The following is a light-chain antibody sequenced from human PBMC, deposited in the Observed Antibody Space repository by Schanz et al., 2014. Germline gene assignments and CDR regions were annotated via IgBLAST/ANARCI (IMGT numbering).Light chain of an antibody. CDR2: GAS. V-gene: IGKV3-15*01. CDR3: QQYNSYMWT. Sequence: EIVMTQSPATLSVSPGERATLSCRASQSVSSNLAWYQQKPGQAPRLLIYGASTRATGIPARFSGSGSGTEFTLTISSLQPEDFATYYCQQYNSYMWTFGQGTKVEIK. J-gene: IGKJ1*01. CDR1: QSVSSN.